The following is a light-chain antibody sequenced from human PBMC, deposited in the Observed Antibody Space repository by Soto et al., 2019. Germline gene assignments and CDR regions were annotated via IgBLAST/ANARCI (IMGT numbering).Light chain of an antibody. J-gene: IGKJ2*02. CDR1: QRITNW. Sequence: DIQMTQSPSTLSASVGDRVTITCRASQRITNWLAWYQQKPGKAPKLLIYDVSNLGTGVPASFSGSGSGTEFTLTISSLQTDASATYYCQQYAGSPWTFGQGTKLEIK. CDR3: QQYAGSPWT. CDR2: DVS. V-gene: IGKV1-5*01.